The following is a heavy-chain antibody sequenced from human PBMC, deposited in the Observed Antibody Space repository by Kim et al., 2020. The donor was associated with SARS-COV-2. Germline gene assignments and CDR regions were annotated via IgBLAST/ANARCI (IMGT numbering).Heavy chain of an antibody. CDR3: ARYGNGDKYYFDY. J-gene: IGHJ4*02. V-gene: IGHV4-39*01. D-gene: IGHD4-17*01. Sequence: YNPPLTSRVTIAVDTSKNQYSLKLSSGTAADTAVYYCARYGNGDKYYFDYWGQGTLVTVSS.